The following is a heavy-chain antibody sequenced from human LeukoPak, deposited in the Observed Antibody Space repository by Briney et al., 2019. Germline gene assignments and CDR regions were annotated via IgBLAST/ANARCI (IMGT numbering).Heavy chain of an antibody. CDR2: ISGSGGST. J-gene: IGHJ4*02. CDR3: AKVVVPAAIFAGFDY. Sequence: GGSLRLSCAASGFTFRSYAMSWVRQAPGKGLEWVSAISGSGGSTYYADSVKGRFTISRDNSKNTLYLQMNSLRAEDTAVYYCAKVVVPAAIFAGFDYWGQGTLVTVSS. V-gene: IGHV3-23*01. D-gene: IGHD2-2*02. CDR1: GFTFRSYA.